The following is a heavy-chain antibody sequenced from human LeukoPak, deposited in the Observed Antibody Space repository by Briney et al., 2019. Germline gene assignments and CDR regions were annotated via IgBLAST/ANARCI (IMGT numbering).Heavy chain of an antibody. Sequence: PSETLSLTCTVSRGSTSSNSYYWGWIRHPPGKGLEWIGSIHYSGSNYYNPSLKSRVTISVDTSKNQCSLKLNSVTAADTAVYYCARRSAAGNSGKWFDPWGQGTLVTVSS. V-gene: IGHV4-39*01. D-gene: IGHD6-13*01. CDR3: ARRSAAGNSGKWFDP. CDR1: RGSTSSNSYY. CDR2: IHYSGSN. J-gene: IGHJ5*02.